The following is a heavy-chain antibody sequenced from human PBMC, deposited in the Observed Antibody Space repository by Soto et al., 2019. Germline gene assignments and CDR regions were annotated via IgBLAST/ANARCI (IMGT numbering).Heavy chain of an antibody. Sequence: QVQLQESGPGLVKPSQTLSLTCTVSGDSINTDGHYWSWVRQHPGQGLEWIGHIFFSGNTYYKPSLKSRVSISLDTSKSQFSLHLNSVTAADTAMYYCARGKGWPRSNYYYPMDLWGQGTSVTVS. D-gene: IGHD2-15*01. J-gene: IGHJ6*02. CDR2: IFFSGNT. CDR3: ARGKGWPRSNYYYPMDL. V-gene: IGHV4-31*03. CDR1: GDSINTDGHY.